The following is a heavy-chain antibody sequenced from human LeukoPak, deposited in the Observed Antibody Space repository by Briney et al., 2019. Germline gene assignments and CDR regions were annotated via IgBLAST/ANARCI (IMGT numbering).Heavy chain of an antibody. J-gene: IGHJ4*02. V-gene: IGHV4-38-2*02. D-gene: IGHD7-27*01. Sequence: SETLSLTCVVSGYSISSGYHWGWSRRPPGKEREWIGRVYRSGTTYYDPSLKRRVTISGDTSNNQISLNVRSVTAADTAMYYCARENWVFDYWGQGILVTVSS. CDR2: VYRSGTT. CDR1: GYSISSGYH. CDR3: ARENWVFDY.